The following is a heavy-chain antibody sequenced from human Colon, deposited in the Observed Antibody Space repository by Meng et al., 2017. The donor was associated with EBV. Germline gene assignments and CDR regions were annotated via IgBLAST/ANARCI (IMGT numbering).Heavy chain of an antibody. Sequence: QVLMVQYGSEFKKPGVSVKVSCKASGYTFTRYPLNWVRQAPGQGLEWMGWISTNTGNPTYAQGFTGRFVFSVDTSVSTAYLQISSLKAEDTAVYYCGTLKYTSGFYGPAYWGQGALVTVSS. D-gene: IGHD6-19*01. CDR3: GTLKYTSGFYGPAY. J-gene: IGHJ4*02. V-gene: IGHV7-4-1*02. CDR2: ISTNTGNP. CDR1: GYTFTRYP.